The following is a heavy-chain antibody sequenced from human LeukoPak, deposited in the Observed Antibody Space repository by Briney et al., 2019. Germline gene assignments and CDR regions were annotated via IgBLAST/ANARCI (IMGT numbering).Heavy chain of an antibody. D-gene: IGHD3-3*01. CDR3: ARGDHYERSGDFLDY. Sequence: PGGSLRLSCAASGFTFSVYGMHWVRQAPGKGLEWVAVIWYDGGNKYYSDSVKGRFTISRDNSKNTLSLQMNSLRAEDTAVYFCARGDHYERSGDFLDYWGQGTLVTVSS. J-gene: IGHJ4*02. CDR2: IWYDGGNK. V-gene: IGHV3-33*01. CDR1: GFTFSVYG.